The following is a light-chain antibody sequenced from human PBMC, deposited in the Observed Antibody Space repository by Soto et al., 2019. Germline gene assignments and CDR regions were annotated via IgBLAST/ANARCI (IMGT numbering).Light chain of an antibody. CDR2: DVS. Sequence: QSALTQPASVSGSPGQSITISCTGTSSDVGGYNYVSWYQQHPGKAPKLMIYDVSNRPSGVSNRFSGSKSGNTASLTISGLRAEDAADYYCSSSTSSSTVVFGGGTKLTVL. CDR1: SSDVGGYNY. J-gene: IGLJ2*01. CDR3: SSSTSSSTVV. V-gene: IGLV2-14*01.